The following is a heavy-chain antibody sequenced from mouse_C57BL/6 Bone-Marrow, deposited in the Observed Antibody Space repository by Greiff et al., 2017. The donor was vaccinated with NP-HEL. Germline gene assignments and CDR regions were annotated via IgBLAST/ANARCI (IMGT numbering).Heavy chain of an antibody. Sequence: VQRVESGAELARPGASVKLSCKASGYTFTSYGISWVKQRTGQGLEWIGEIYPRSGNTYYNEKFKGKATLTADKSSSTAYMELRSLTSEDSAVYFCARPVRWYFDVWGTGTTVTVSS. J-gene: IGHJ1*03. CDR2: IYPRSGNT. D-gene: IGHD2-14*01. CDR3: ARPVRWYFDV. V-gene: IGHV1-81*01. CDR1: GYTFTSYG.